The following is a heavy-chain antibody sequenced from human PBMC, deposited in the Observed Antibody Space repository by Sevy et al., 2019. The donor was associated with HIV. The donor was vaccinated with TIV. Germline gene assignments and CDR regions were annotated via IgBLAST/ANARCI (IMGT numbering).Heavy chain of an antibody. Sequence: GGSLRLSCAASGFTFSSYAMHWVRQAPGKGLEWVAVISYDGSNKYYADSVKGRFTISRDNSKNTLYLQMNSLRAEDTAVYYCARDGSSSPGNSWGQGTLVTVSS. CDR3: ARDGSSSPGNS. J-gene: IGHJ4*02. V-gene: IGHV3-30*04. D-gene: IGHD6-6*01. CDR2: ISYDGSNK. CDR1: GFTFSSYA.